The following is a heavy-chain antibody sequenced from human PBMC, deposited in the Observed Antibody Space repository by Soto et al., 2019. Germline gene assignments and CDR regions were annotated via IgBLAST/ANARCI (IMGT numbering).Heavy chain of an antibody. CDR2: ISIGGSGT. V-gene: IGHV3-74*01. Sequence: PGGSLRLSCEASGLTFSSSWMHWVRQAPGKGLVWVSRISIGGSGTYYADSVKGRFTISRDNARNTLYLQMDSLRAEDTAVYFCVRGYTGYGNFDYWGQGTLVTVSS. D-gene: IGHD5-12*01. CDR1: GLTFSSSW. CDR3: VRGYTGYGNFDY. J-gene: IGHJ4*02.